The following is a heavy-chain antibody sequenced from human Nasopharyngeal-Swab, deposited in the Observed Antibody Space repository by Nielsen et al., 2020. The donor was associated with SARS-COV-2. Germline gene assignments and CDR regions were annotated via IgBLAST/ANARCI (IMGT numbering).Heavy chain of an antibody. CDR2: FDPEDGET. Sequence: SVKVSCKVSGYTLTELSMHWVRQAPGKGLEWIGGFDPEDGETIYAQKFQGRVTMTEDTSTDTAYMELSSLRSEDTAVYYCATGRVTTFFSWFDPWGQGTLVTVSS. J-gene: IGHJ5*02. CDR3: ATGRVTTFFSWFDP. CDR1: GYTLTELS. V-gene: IGHV1-24*01. D-gene: IGHD4-17*01.